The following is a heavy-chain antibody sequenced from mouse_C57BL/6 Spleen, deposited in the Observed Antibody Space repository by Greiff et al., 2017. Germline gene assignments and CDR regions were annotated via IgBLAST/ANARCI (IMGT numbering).Heavy chain of an antibody. Sequence: EVQLHQSGPELVKPGASVKMSCKASGYTFTDYNMHWVKQSHGKSLEWIGYINPNNGGTSYNQKFKGTATLTVNKSSSTAYMELRSLTSEDSAVYYCANYYGSRGFAYWGQGTLVTVSA. CDR2: INPNNGGT. V-gene: IGHV1-22*01. CDR3: ANYYGSRGFAY. D-gene: IGHD1-1*01. J-gene: IGHJ3*01. CDR1: GYTFTDYN.